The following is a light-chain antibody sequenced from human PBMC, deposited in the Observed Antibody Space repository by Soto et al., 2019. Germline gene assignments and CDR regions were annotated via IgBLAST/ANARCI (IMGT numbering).Light chain of an antibody. CDR3: SSYTSSFKLAV. CDR1: SSDVGGYNY. J-gene: IGLJ1*01. CDR2: DVS. Sequence: QSALTQPASVCGAPGQSITIFCPGTSSDVGGYNYVSWYQQHPGSAPKLMIYDVSSRPSGVSNRFSGSKSGNTASLTISGLQAEDEADYYCSSYTSSFKLAVFGSGTKVTVL. V-gene: IGLV2-14*03.